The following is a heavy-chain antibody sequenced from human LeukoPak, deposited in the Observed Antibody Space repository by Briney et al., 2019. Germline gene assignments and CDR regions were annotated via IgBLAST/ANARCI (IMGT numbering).Heavy chain of an antibody. CDR2: IIPIFGTT. D-gene: IGHD3-10*01. Sequence: GASVKVSCKASEGIFNSYTISWVRQAPGQGLEWMGGIIPIFGTTNYAQKFQGRVTITADKSTSTAYMELSNLRSEDTAVYYCAGGLDSGSYPYYYYYYYMDVWGKGTTVTVSS. J-gene: IGHJ6*03. CDR3: AGGLDSGSYPYYYYYYYMDV. CDR1: EGIFNSYT. V-gene: IGHV1-69*06.